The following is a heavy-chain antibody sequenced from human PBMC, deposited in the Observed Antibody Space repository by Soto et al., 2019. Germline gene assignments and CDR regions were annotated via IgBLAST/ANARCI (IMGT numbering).Heavy chain of an antibody. J-gene: IGHJ6*02. D-gene: IGHD7-27*01. V-gene: IGHV1-18*01. CDR3: ARDVTGIYYYYGMDV. Sequence: ASVKVSCKASGYTFTSYGISWVRQAPGQGLEWMGWISAYNGNTNYAQKLQGRVTMTTDTSTSTAYMELRSLRSGDTAVYYCARDVTGIYYYYGMDVWGQGTTVTVSS. CDR1: GYTFTSYG. CDR2: ISAYNGNT.